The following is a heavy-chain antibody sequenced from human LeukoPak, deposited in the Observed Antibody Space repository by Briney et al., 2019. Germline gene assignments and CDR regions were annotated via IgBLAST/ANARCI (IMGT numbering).Heavy chain of an antibody. J-gene: IGHJ6*03. CDR1: GFTFSGSA. Sequence: PGGSLRLSCAASGFTFSGSAMHWVRQASGKGLEWVGRIRSKANSYATAYAASVKGRFTISRDDSKNTAYLQMNSLKTEDTAVYYCTRARDVDTAMVTPIYYYYYMDVWGKGTTVTVSS. D-gene: IGHD5-18*01. CDR3: TRARDVDTAMVTPIYYYYYMDV. CDR2: IRSKANSYAT. V-gene: IGHV3-73*01.